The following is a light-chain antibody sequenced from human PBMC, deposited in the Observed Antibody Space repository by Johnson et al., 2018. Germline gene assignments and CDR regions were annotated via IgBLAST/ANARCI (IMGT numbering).Light chain of an antibody. V-gene: IGLV1-51*02. CDR1: SSNIGNNY. CDR2: ENN. Sequence: QSVLTQPPSVSAAPGQKVTISCSGSSSNIGNNYVSWYQQLPGTAPKLLIYENNKRPSGIPDRLSGSKSGTSATLGITGLQTGDEAGYYCGTWDSSLSAGNVFGTGTKVTVL. CDR3: GTWDSSLSAGNV. J-gene: IGLJ1*01.